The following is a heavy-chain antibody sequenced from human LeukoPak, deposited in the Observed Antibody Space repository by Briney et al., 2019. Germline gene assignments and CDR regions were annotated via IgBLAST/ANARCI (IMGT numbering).Heavy chain of an antibody. CDR2: ISSSGSTI. CDR1: GFTFSDYY. V-gene: IGHV3-11*04. Sequence: GGSLRLSCAASGFTFSDYYMSWIRQAPGKGLEWVSYISSSGSTIYYADSVKGRFTISRDNAKNSLYLQMNSLRAEDTAVYCCARRSNYYYYYYMDVWGKGTTVTVSS. D-gene: IGHD4-11*01. CDR3: ARRSNYYYYYYMDV. J-gene: IGHJ6*03.